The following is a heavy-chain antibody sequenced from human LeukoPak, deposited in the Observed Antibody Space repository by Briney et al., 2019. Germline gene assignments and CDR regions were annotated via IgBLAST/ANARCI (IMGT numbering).Heavy chain of an antibody. CDR3: AIPSNYGAGAFDI. V-gene: IGHV3-64*01. J-gene: IGHJ3*02. CDR1: GFTFSSYA. Sequence: AGGSLRLSCAASGFTFSSYAMHWVRQAPGKGLEYVSAISSNGGSTYYANSVKGRFTISRDNSKNTLYLQMGSLRAEDMAVYYCAIPSNYGAGAFDIWGQGTMVTVSS. D-gene: IGHD4-17*01. CDR2: ISSNGGST.